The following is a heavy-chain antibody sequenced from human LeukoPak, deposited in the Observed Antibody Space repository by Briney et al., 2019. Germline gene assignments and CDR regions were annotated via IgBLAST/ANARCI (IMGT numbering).Heavy chain of an antibody. CDR3: ARDSVVVAAIDASDI. CDR2: IKQDGSEK. V-gene: IGHV3-7*01. J-gene: IGHJ3*02. Sequence: GGSLRLSCAASGFTFSSYWMSWVRQAPGKGLEWVANIKQDGSEKYYVDSVKGRFTISRDNAKNSLYLQMNSLRAEDTAVYYCARDSVVVAAIDASDIGGQGTMVTASS. CDR1: GFTFSSYW. D-gene: IGHD2-15*01.